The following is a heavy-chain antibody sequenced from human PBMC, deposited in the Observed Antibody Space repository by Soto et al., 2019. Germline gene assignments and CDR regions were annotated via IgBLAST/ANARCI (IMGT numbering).Heavy chain of an antibody. CDR3: ARAPLYSTSPKSAFDI. CDR2: ISTYNGNP. Sequence: QVQLVQSRPEVKKPGASVKVSCKASGYTFTSYGISWVRQAPGQGLEWMGWISTYNGNPNYAQKPQGRVTMTTDTSTSTAYMELRSLRSDDTAVFYCARAPLYSTSPKSAFDIWGQGTVVTVSS. V-gene: IGHV1-18*01. J-gene: IGHJ3*02. D-gene: IGHD6-6*01. CDR1: GYTFTSYG.